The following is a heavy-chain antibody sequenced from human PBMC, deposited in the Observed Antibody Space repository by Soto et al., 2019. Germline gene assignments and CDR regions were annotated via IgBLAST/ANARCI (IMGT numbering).Heavy chain of an antibody. D-gene: IGHD3-22*01. CDR2: IFYSGST. CDR3: AKSGDSSGYYYGDDY. J-gene: IGHJ4*02. Sequence: SETLSLTCTVSGASVIRYYWSWIRQPPGKGLQWIGNIFYSGSTTHYNPSLKSRVTISVDMSNNQFSLKLSSVTAADTAVYYCAKSGDSSGYYYGDDYWGQGTLVTVSS. CDR1: GASVIRYY. V-gene: IGHV4-59*02.